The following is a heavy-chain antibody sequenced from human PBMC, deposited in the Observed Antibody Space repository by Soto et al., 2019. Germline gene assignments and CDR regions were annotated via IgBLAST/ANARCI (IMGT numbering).Heavy chain of an antibody. D-gene: IGHD4-17*01. Sequence: QVQLVESGGGVVQPGRSLRLSCAASGFTFSSYGMHWVRQAPGKGLEWVAVISYDGSNKYYADSVKGRFTISRDNSKNTLYLQMNSLRAEDTAVYYCAKGRDYGDYSGYYYYGMDVWGQGTTVTVSS. CDR2: ISYDGSNK. J-gene: IGHJ6*02. CDR1: GFTFSSYG. CDR3: AKGRDYGDYSGYYYYGMDV. V-gene: IGHV3-30*18.